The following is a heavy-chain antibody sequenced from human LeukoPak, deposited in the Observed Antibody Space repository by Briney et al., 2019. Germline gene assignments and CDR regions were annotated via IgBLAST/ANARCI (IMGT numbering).Heavy chain of an antibody. CDR3: ARVLRPMASQYYFDY. J-gene: IGHJ4*02. CDR2: IYYSGTT. V-gene: IGHV4-59*01. Sequence: SETLSLTCTVSGASINTYYWSWIRQPPGKGLEWIGYIYYSGTTSYNPSPKTRVTISIDTSKNQFSLKLSSLTAADTAVYYCARVLRPMASQYYFDYWGQGTLVTVSS. CDR1: GASINTYY. D-gene: IGHD3-10*01.